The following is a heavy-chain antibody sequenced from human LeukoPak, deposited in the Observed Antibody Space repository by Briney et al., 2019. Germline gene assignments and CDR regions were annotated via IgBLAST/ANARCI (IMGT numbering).Heavy chain of an antibody. V-gene: IGHV3-21*01. Sequence: GGSLRLSCAASGFTFSSYSMNWVRQAPGKGLEWVSSISSSSSYIYYADSVKGRFTISRDNAKNSLYLQMNSLRAEDTAVYQCVRGVNPGSYCFDYWGQGTLVTVSS. CDR2: ISSSSSYI. CDR3: VRGVNPGSYCFDY. J-gene: IGHJ4*02. D-gene: IGHD1-26*01. CDR1: GFTFSSYS.